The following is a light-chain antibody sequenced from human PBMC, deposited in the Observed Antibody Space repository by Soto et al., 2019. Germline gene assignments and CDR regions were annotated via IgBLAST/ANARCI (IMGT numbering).Light chain of an antibody. J-gene: IGKJ1*01. CDR2: GAS. Sequence: EIVLTQSPGTLSLSPGERATLSCKASQGVGSNYLAWYQQKPGQAPRPLIYGASSRATGIPDRFSGSGSGADFTLTSSRLEPEDCAVYYCQQYGSSPWTFGQGTTVEIK. V-gene: IGKV3-20*01. CDR3: QQYGSSPWT. CDR1: QGVGSNY.